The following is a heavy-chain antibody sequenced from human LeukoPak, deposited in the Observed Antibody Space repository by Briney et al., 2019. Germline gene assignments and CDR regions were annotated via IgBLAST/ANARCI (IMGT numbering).Heavy chain of an antibody. J-gene: IGHJ6*02. D-gene: IGHD3-9*01. V-gene: IGHV4-31*03. Sequence: SETLSLTCTVSGDSIGSGGYYWSWIRQHPGKGLEWIGYIYYSGSTYYNPSLKSRVTISVDTSKNQFSLKLSSVTAADTAVYYCARDPRNYDILTGYYAWGYGMDVWGQGTTVTVSS. CDR1: GDSIGSGGYY. CDR2: IYYSGST. CDR3: ARDPRNYDILTGYYAWGYGMDV.